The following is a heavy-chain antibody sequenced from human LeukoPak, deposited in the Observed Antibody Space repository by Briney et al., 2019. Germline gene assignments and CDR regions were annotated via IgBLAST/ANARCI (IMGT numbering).Heavy chain of an antibody. J-gene: IGHJ4*02. Sequence: GGSLRLSCAASGFTFSSFWMHWVRQAPGKGLVWVSRISSDGSTTSYADSVKGRFTISRDNAKNTLFLQMNSLGAEDTAVYYCARGASGSYLVYWGQGTLVTVSS. CDR1: GFTFSSFW. CDR3: ARGASGSYLVY. V-gene: IGHV3-74*01. CDR2: ISSDGSTT. D-gene: IGHD1-26*01.